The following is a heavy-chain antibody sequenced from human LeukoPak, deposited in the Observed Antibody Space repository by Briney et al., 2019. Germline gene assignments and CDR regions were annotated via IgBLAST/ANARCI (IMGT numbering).Heavy chain of an antibody. D-gene: IGHD6-19*01. CDR2: INPNSGGT. Sequence: ASVKVSCKAFGYTFTGYYMHWVRQAPGQGLEWMGWINPNSGGTNYAQKFQGRVTMTRDTSISTAYMELSRLRSDDTAVYYCARDSSGWIRFDPWGQGTLVTVSS. CDR3: ARDSSGWIRFDP. CDR1: GYTFTGYY. J-gene: IGHJ5*02. V-gene: IGHV1-2*02.